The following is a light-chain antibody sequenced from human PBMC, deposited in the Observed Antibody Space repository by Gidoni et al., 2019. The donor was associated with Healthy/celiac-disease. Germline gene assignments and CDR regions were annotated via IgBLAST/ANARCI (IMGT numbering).Light chain of an antibody. CDR1: QIVSSSY. CDR3: QQYDSSPDT. Sequence: IVLTQSPGTLSLSPGESATLSCRASQIVSSSYLAWYQQKPGQAPRLLIYGASSRATGIPERFSGSGSGTDFTLTISRLEPEDFAVYYCQQYDSSPDTFGQGTKLEIK. V-gene: IGKV3-20*01. J-gene: IGKJ2*01. CDR2: GAS.